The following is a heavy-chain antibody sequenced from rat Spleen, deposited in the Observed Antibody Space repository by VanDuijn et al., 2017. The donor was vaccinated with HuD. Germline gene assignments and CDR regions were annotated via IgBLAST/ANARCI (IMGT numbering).Heavy chain of an antibody. CDR3: TRGGTTRFDY. CDR1: GFTFNNYW. Sequence: EVQLVESGGGLVQPGRSLKLSCVASGFTFNNYWMTWIRQAPGKGLEWVASITNTGSSTYYPDSVKGRFTISRDNAKSTLYLQMNSLRSEDTATYYCTRGGTTRFDYWGQGVMVTVSS. CDR2: ITNTGSST. V-gene: IGHV5-31*01. D-gene: IGHD1-5*01. J-gene: IGHJ2*01.